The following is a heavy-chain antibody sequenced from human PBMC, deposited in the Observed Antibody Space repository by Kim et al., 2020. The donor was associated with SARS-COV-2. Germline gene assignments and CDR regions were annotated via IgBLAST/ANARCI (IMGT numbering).Heavy chain of an antibody. CDR2: ISSSGSTI. Sequence: GGSLRLSCAASGFTFSDYYMSWIHQAPGKGLEWVSYISSSGSTIYYADSVKGRFTISRDNAKNSLYLQMNSLRAEDTAVYYCARSYGSGSYESDYWGQGTLVTVSS. J-gene: IGHJ4*02. CDR1: GFTFSDYY. CDR3: ARSYGSGSYESDY. V-gene: IGHV3-11*01. D-gene: IGHD3-10*01.